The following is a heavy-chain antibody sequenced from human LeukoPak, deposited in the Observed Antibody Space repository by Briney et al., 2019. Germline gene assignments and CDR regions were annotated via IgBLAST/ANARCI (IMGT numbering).Heavy chain of an antibody. J-gene: IGHJ3*02. CDR2: ISSSGSNI. CDR1: GFTFSSYE. V-gene: IGHV3-48*03. D-gene: IGHD4-17*01. CDR3: AREWRVHGDPDAFDI. Sequence: PGGSLRLSCAASGFTFSSYEMNWVRQAPGKGLEWVSYISSSGSNIYSADSVKGRFTISRDNAKNSLYLQMNSLRAEDTGIYYCAREWRVHGDPDAFDIWGQGTMVTVSS.